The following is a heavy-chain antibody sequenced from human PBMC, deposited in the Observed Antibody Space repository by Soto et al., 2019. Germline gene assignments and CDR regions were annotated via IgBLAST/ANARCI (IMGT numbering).Heavy chain of an antibody. CDR3: ASGEWELPDY. J-gene: IGHJ4*02. D-gene: IGHD1-26*01. CDR2: ISSSSSYI. CDR1: GFTFSSYS. Sequence: PGGSLRLSCAASGFTFSSYSMNWARQAPGKGLEWVSSISSSSSYIYYADSVKGRFTISRDNAKNSLYLQMNSLRAEDTAVYYCASGEWELPDYWGQGTLVTVSS. V-gene: IGHV3-21*01.